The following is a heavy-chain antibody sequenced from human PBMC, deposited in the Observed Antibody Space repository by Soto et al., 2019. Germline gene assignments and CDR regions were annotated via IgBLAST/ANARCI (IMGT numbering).Heavy chain of an antibody. CDR3: ARDARLRFLEWLPMDV. Sequence: GASVKVSCKASGYTFTSYAMHWVRQAPGQRLEWMGWINAGNGNTKYSQKFRGRVTITRDTSASTAYMELSSLRSEDTAVYYCARDARLRFLEWLPMDVWGQGTTVTVSS. CDR1: GYTFTSYA. D-gene: IGHD3-3*01. CDR2: INAGNGNT. J-gene: IGHJ6*02. V-gene: IGHV1-3*01.